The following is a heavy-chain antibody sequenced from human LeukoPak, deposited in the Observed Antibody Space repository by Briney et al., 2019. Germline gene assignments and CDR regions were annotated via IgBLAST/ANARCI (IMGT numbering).Heavy chain of an antibody. J-gene: IGHJ4*02. CDR2: ISYDGSNK. CDR1: GFTFSSYA. CDR3: ARGLLWFGELFDGRGFEL. Sequence: GRSLRLSCAASGFTFSSYAMHWVRQAPGKGLEWVAVISYDGSNKYYADSVKGRFTISRDNSKNTLYLQMNSLRAEDTAVYYCARGLLWFGELFDGRGFELWGQGTLVTVSS. D-gene: IGHD3-10*01. V-gene: IGHV3-30-3*01.